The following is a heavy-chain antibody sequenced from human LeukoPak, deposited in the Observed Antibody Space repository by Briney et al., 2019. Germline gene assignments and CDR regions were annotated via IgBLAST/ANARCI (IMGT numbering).Heavy chain of an antibody. J-gene: IGHJ4*02. CDR2: INHSGST. CDR3: ARDRWLQSRRGNFDY. D-gene: IGHD5-24*01. Sequence: SETLSLTCAVYGGSFSGYYWSWIRQPPGKGLEWIGEINHSGSTNYNPSLKSRVTISVDTSKHQFSLKLSSVTAADTAVYYCARDRWLQSRRGNFDYWGQGTLVTVSS. V-gene: IGHV4-34*01. CDR1: GGSFSGYY.